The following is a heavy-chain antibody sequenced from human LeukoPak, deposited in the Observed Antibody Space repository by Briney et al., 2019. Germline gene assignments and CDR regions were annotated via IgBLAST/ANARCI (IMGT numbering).Heavy chain of an antibody. CDR1: GYTFTSYY. CDR3: ARVGVAVAGTRSYGYFDY. CDR2: INPSGGST. Sequence: APVKVSCKPSGYTFTSYYMHLVRQAPVQRLEWMGIINPSGGSTSYAQKLQCRVTMTRDMYTSTVYMELSSLRSEDMAVYYCARVGVAVAGTRSYGYFDYWGQGTLVTVSS. V-gene: IGHV1-46*01. J-gene: IGHJ4*02. D-gene: IGHD6-19*01.